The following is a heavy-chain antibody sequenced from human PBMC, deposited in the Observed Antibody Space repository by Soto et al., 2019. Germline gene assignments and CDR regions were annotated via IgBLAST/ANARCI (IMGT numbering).Heavy chain of an antibody. V-gene: IGHV3-30-3*01. D-gene: IGHD3-22*01. J-gene: IGHJ4*02. CDR2: ISYDGSNK. Sequence: GSLRLSCAASGFTFSIYAMHWVRQAPGKGLEWVAVISYDGSNKYYADSVKGRFTISRDNSKNTLYLQMNSLRAEDTAVYYCARVDYYDSSGYNQIGDYWGQGTLVTVSS. CDR1: GFTFSIYA. CDR3: ARVDYYDSSGYNQIGDY.